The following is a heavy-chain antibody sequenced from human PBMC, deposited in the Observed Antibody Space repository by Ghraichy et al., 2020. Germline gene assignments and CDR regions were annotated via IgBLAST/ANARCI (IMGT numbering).Heavy chain of an antibody. CDR1: GDSVSSNSAA. V-gene: IGHV6-1*01. D-gene: IGHD2-2*01. J-gene: IGHJ4*02. Sequence: SQTLSLTCAISGDSVSSNSAAWNWIRQSPSRGLEWLGRTYYRSTWYTDYAPSVRSRVTINSDTSKNQLSLQLSSVTPEDTAVYYCARGPAAIDYWGQGTLVTVSS. CDR3: ARGPAAIDY. CDR2: TYYRSTWYT.